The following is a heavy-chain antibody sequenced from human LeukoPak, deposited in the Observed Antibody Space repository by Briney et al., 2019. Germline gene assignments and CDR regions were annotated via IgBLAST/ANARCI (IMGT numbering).Heavy chain of an antibody. V-gene: IGHV3-74*01. CDR1: GFTFSSYS. CDR2: IHSDARST. Sequence: GGSLRLSCAASGFTFSSYSMNWVRQAPGKGLVWVSRIHSDARSTSYADSVNGRFTISRDNAKNTLYLQMNSLRAEDTAVYYCARDRPGNTAIDYWGQGTLVTVSS. CDR3: ARDRPGNTAIDY. D-gene: IGHD5-18*01. J-gene: IGHJ4*02.